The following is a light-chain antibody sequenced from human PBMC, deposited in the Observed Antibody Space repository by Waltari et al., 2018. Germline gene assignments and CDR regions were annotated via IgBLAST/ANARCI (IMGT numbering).Light chain of an antibody. CDR1: SSNIGGNV. J-gene: IGLJ3*02. CDR2: RSD. V-gene: IGLV1-44*01. CDR3: AAWDDSLHGHWV. Sequence: QSVLTQPPSASGTPGQRVTISCTGSSSNIGGNVVNWYQHLPGKAPTLLIYRSDLRPSGVPDRFSGSKSGTSASLAISGLQSADEGDYYCAAWDDSLHGHWVFGGGTKVTVL.